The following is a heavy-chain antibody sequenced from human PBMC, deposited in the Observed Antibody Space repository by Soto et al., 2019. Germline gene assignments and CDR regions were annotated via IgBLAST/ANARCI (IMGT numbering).Heavy chain of an antibody. V-gene: IGHV3-23*01. CDR3: AKDGGYDFWSGPRGMDV. J-gene: IGHJ6*02. D-gene: IGHD3-3*01. CDR2: ISGSGGST. Sequence: PGGSLRLSCAASGFTFSSYAMSWVRQTPGKGLEWVSAISGSGGSTYYADSVKGRFTISRDNSKNTLYLQMNSLRAEDTAVYYCAKDGGYDFWSGPRGMDVWGQGTTVTVSS. CDR1: GFTFSSYA.